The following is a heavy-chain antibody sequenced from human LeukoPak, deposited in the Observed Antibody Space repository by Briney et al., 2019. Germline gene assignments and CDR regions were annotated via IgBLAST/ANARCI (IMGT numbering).Heavy chain of an antibody. CDR1: GGSFSGYY. CDR3: ARESPYYYYGMDV. CDR2: INHSGST. Sequence: SETLSLTCAVSGGSFSGYYWSWIRQPPGKGLEWIGEINHSGSTNYNPSLKSRVTISVDTSKNQFSLKLSSVTAADTAVYYCARESPYYYYGMDVRGQGTTVTVSS. J-gene: IGHJ6*02. V-gene: IGHV4-34*01.